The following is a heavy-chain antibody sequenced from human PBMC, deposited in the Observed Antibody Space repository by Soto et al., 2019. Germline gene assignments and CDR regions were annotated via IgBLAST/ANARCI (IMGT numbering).Heavy chain of an antibody. D-gene: IGHD6-13*01. Sequence: SVKVSCKASGGTFSSYAISWVRQAPGQGLEWMGGIIPIFGTANYAQKFQGRVTITADESTSTAYMELSSLRSEDTAVYYCARASGIAAAGTRAWYYYYGMDVWGQGTTVTVSS. J-gene: IGHJ6*02. CDR3: ARASGIAAAGTRAWYYYYGMDV. CDR2: IIPIFGTA. V-gene: IGHV1-69*13. CDR1: GGTFSSYA.